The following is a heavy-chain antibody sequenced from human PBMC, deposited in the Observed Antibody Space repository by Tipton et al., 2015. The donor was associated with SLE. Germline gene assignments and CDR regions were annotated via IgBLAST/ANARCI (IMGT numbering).Heavy chain of an antibody. CDR2: IYYSGST. J-gene: IGHJ4*02. CDR3: ARAGRDIVVVPAAMADY. Sequence: TLSLTCTVSGGSISSYYWSWIRQPPGKGLEWIGSIYYSGSTYYNPSLKSRVTISVDTAKNQFSLKLSSVTAADTAVYYCARAGRDIVVVPAAMADYWGQGTLVTVSS. D-gene: IGHD2-2*01. CDR1: GGSISSYY. V-gene: IGHV4-59*01.